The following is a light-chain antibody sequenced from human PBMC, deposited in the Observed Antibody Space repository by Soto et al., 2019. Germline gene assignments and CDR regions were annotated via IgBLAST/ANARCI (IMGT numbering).Light chain of an antibody. V-gene: IGKV1-5*03. CDR3: QQYNAHPYS. CDR1: QSIHSW. Sequence: DFQMTQSPSPLSASVGDRVTITCRASQSIHSWLAWYQQKPGRTPKLLIYKASTLATGVPSRFSGSGSGTEFTLTISSVQPDDFATYYCQQYNAHPYSFGQGTKLEI. J-gene: IGKJ2*03. CDR2: KAS.